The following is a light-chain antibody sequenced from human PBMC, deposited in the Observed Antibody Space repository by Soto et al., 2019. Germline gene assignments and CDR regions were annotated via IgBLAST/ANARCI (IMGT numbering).Light chain of an antibody. J-gene: IGKJ2*01. CDR3: IQTCNTLYT. Sequence: DIQMTQSPSSLSASLVDRVTISCRTSQTIDNYLNWYQQKPGKAPQLLISAASNLQSGVPSRFSGSGSGTYFTLTISSLRPEDYTTYYCIQTCNTLYTFGQGAKVEIK. CDR1: QTIDNY. CDR2: AAS. V-gene: IGKV1-39*01.